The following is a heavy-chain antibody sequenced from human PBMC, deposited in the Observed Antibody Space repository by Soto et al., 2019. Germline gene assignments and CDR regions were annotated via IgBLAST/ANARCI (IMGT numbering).Heavy chain of an antibody. Sequence: GASVKVSCKASGYTFTSYYMHWVRQAPGQGLEWMGIINPSGGSTSYAQKFQGRVTMTRDTPTSTVYMELSSLRSEDTAVYYCARDLLRGTAGILTGYYKGYYYYYMDVWGKGTTVTVSS. D-gene: IGHD3-9*01. J-gene: IGHJ6*03. CDR1: GYTFTSYY. CDR3: ARDLLRGTAGILTGYYKGYYYYYMDV. V-gene: IGHV1-46*03. CDR2: INPSGGST.